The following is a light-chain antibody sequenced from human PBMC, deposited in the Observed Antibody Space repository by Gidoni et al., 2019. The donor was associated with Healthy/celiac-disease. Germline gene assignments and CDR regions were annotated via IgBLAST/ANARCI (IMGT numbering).Light chain of an antibody. CDR3: QQYYSYRT. J-gene: IGKJ1*01. Sequence: AIRMTQSPSSFSASTGDRVTITCRASQGISSYLAWYQQKPGKAPKLLIYAASTLQSGVPSRFSGSGSGTDFTLTISCLQSEDFATYCCQQYYSYRTFGQGTKVEIK. V-gene: IGKV1-8*01. CDR2: AAS. CDR1: QGISSY.